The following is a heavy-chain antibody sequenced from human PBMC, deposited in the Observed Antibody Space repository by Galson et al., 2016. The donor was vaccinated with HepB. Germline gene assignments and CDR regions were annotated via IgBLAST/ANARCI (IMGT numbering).Heavy chain of an antibody. CDR1: GFTFSNAW. D-gene: IGHD5-12*01. CDR2: IKSKTDGGTT. CDR3: TTSGYSYGRFGY. J-gene: IGHJ4*02. V-gene: IGHV3-15*01. Sequence: SLRLSCAASGFTFSNAWMSWVRQAPGKGLEWVGRIKSKTDGGTTDYSAPVNGGFTISRDDSKNMLYLQFNSLKTEDTAVYYCTTSGYSYGRFGYWGQGALVTVSS.